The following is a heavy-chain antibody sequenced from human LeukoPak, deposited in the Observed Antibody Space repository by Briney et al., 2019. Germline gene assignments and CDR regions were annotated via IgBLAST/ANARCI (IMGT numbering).Heavy chain of an antibody. CDR2: IDSSGSYT. Sequence: GGPLRLSCAGSGFTFNSYAMSWVRQAPGKGLEWVSAIDSSGSYTWYDDSVKGRFTISRDNSKNTLYLQMNSLRAEDTAVYYCARAPLIAGWGYFDYWGQGTLVTVSS. D-gene: IGHD1-20*01. CDR3: ARAPLIAGWGYFDY. CDR1: GFTFNSYA. J-gene: IGHJ4*02. V-gene: IGHV3-23*05.